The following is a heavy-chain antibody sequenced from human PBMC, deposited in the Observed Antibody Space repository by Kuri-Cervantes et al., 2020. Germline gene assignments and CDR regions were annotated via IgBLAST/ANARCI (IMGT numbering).Heavy chain of an antibody. Sequence: SETLSLTCPVSGGSISSYYWSWIRQPPGKGLEWIGYIYYSGSTNYNPSLKSRVTISVDTSKNQFSLKLSSVTAADTAVHYCARVAGSGSYSKGDDAFDIWGQGTMVTVSS. CDR2: IYYSGST. CDR3: ARVAGSGSYSKGDDAFDI. J-gene: IGHJ3*02. V-gene: IGHV4-59*12. D-gene: IGHD3-10*01. CDR1: GGSISSYY.